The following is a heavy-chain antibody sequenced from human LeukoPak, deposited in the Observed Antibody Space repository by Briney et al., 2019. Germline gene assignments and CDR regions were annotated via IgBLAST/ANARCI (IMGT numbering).Heavy chain of an antibody. CDR1: GYTFTNYW. D-gene: IGHD4-17*01. CDR3: ARGDYGDFRVFYTLFDY. CDR2: IYPGDSDT. Sequence: GASLQISCKGSGYTFTNYWIGWERQMPGKGLEWMGIIYPGDSDTRYSPSFQGQVTISADKSISTAYLQWSSLKASDTAMYYCARGDYGDFRVFYTLFDYWGQGTLVTVSS. V-gene: IGHV5-51*01. J-gene: IGHJ4*02.